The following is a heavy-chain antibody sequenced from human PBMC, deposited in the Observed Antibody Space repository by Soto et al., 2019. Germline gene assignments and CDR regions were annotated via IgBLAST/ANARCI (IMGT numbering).Heavy chain of an antibody. Sequence: ASVKVSCKASGYTFTSYDINWVRQATGQGLEWMGWMNPNSGNTGYAQKFQGRVTMTRNTSISTAYMELSSLRSEDTAVYYCARVMGGYSYGYGGILYYYYYYMDVWGKGTTVTVSS. CDR1: GYTFTSYD. D-gene: IGHD5-18*01. CDR3: ARVMGGYSYGYGGILYYYYYYMDV. CDR2: MNPNSGNT. V-gene: IGHV1-8*01. J-gene: IGHJ6*03.